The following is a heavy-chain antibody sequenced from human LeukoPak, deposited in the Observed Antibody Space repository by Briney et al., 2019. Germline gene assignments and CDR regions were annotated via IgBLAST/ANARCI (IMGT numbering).Heavy chain of an antibody. V-gene: IGHV3-7*01. CDR2: IEQDGSEK. Sequence: PGGSLRLSCAASGFIFENYWMNWVRQAPGKGLEWVANIEQDGSEKYYVDSVKGRFTISRDNARNSLYLQMNSLRVEDTAVYYCARLTPMNAFDMWGQGTMVTVSS. D-gene: IGHD5-18*01. CDR1: GFIFENYW. J-gene: IGHJ3*02. CDR3: ARLTPMNAFDM.